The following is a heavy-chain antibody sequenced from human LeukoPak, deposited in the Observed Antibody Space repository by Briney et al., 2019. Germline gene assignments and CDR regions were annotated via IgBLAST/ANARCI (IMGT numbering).Heavy chain of an antibody. Sequence: SEALSLTCTVSGDSISSSNCYWGWIRQPPGKGLEWIGSIYFSGGTYYNASLKSRVTISVDTSKNQCSRKLSSVTAADTAVYYCARQTGSGLFSLPGGQGTLVTVSS. J-gene: IGHJ4*02. CDR3: ARQTGSGLFSLP. CDR2: IYFSGGT. CDR1: GDSISSSNCY. D-gene: IGHD3-10*01. V-gene: IGHV4-39*01.